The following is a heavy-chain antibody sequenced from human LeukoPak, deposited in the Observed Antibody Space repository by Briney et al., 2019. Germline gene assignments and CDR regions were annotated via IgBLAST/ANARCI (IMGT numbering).Heavy chain of an antibody. J-gene: IGHJ4*02. CDR1: GFPFSSYA. D-gene: IGHD5-18*01. Sequence: GGSLRLSCAASGFPFSSYAMSWVRPAPGKGLEWVSAISGSGGSTYYADSVKGRFTISRDNSKNTLYLQMSSLRAEDTAVYYCAKDLDTLHLYYFDYWGQGTLVTVSS. CDR3: AKDLDTLHLYYFDY. CDR2: ISGSGGST. V-gene: IGHV3-23*01.